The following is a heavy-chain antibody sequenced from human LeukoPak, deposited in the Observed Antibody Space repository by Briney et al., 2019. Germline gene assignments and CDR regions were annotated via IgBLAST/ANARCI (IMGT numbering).Heavy chain of an antibody. Sequence: GGSLRLSCAASGFTFSGYWMNWVRQAPGKGLEWVANINQDGSEKYYVASVKGRFTTSRDNAKNSLYLQMNSLRAEDTAVYYCARFSLYDNSGYYSWLFDFWGQGTLVTVSS. V-gene: IGHV3-7*01. D-gene: IGHD3-22*01. CDR3: ARFSLYDNSGYYSWLFDF. CDR1: GFTFSGYW. CDR2: INQDGSEK. J-gene: IGHJ4*02.